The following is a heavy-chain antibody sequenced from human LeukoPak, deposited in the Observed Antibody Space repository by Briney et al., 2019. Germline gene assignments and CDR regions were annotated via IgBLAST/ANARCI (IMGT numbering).Heavy chain of an antibody. D-gene: IGHD7-27*01. J-gene: IGHJ4*02. V-gene: IGHV3-74*03. CDR2: INSDGTNT. CDR3: TRGESLGSY. Sequence: GGSLRLSCAASGFTFSTYWMHWVRQAPGKGLVWVSHINSDGTNTKYADSVKGRFTISRDNVKNTLYLQMNSLRAEDTAVYYCTRGESLGSYWGQGTLVTVSS. CDR1: GFTFSTYW.